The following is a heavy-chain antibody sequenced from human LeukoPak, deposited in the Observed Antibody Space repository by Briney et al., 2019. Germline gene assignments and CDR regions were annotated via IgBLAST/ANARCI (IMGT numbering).Heavy chain of an antibody. J-gene: IGHJ4*02. Sequence: PSETLSLTCTVSGGSISSYYWSWIRQPPGKGLEWIGYIYYSGSTNYNPSLKSRVTISVDTSKNQFSLKLSSVTAADTAVYYCARDSWPGSYWGQGTLVTVSS. D-gene: IGHD1-1*01. CDR3: ARDSWPGSY. CDR1: GGSISSYY. CDR2: IYYSGST. V-gene: IGHV4-59*01.